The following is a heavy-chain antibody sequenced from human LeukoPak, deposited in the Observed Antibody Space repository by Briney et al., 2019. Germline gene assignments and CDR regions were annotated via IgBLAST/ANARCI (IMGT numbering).Heavy chain of an antibody. CDR3: ARDNSAAGATSRGDPHGY. D-gene: IGHD6-13*01. CDR1: GYTFTSYG. Sequence: ASVKVSCKASGYTFTSYGISWVRQAPGQGLEWMGWISAYNGNTNYAQKLQGRVTMTTDTSTSTAYMELRSLRSDDPAVYYCARDNSAAGATSRGDPHGYWGQGTLVTVSS. V-gene: IGHV1-18*01. CDR2: ISAYNGNT. J-gene: IGHJ4*02.